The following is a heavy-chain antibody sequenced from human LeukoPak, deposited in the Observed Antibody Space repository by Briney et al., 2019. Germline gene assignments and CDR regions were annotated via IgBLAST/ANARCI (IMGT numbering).Heavy chain of an antibody. CDR2: ISGSGANT. Sequence: GGSLRLSCAASGFTFSSYAMTWVRQAPGKGLEWVSAISGSGANTYYVDSVKGRFTISRDNSKNTLYLQMNSLRAEDTAVYYCAKVLTSCFDYWGQGILVTVSS. J-gene: IGHJ4*02. D-gene: IGHD2-2*01. V-gene: IGHV3-23*01. CDR1: GFTFSSYA. CDR3: AKVLTSCFDY.